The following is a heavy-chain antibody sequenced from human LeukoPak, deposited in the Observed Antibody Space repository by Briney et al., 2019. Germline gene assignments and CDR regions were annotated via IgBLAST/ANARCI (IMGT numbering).Heavy chain of an antibody. CDR1: GFTFDDYG. V-gene: IGHV3-20*04. CDR2: INWNGGST. CDR3: ARDQRGIAVAGTGDY. D-gene: IGHD6-19*01. J-gene: IGHJ4*02. Sequence: PGGSLRLSCAASGFTFDDYGMSWVRQAPGKGLEWVSGINWNGGSTGYADSVKGRFTIPRDNAKNSLYLQMNSLRAEDTALYYCARDQRGIAVAGTGDYWGQGTLVTVSS.